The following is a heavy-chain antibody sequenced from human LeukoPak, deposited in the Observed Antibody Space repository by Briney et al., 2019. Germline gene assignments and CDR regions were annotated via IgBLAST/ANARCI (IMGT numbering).Heavy chain of an antibody. D-gene: IGHD3-9*01. CDR3: ARDRYDILTGYLGYFDY. V-gene: IGHV3-11*04. CDR2: ISSSSSTI. Sequence: PGGSPRLSCAASGFTFSDHYMSWIRQAPGKGLEWVSYISSSSSTIYYADSVKGRFTISRDNAKNSLYLQMNSLRDEDTAVYYCARDRYDILTGYLGYFDYWGQGTLVTVSS. J-gene: IGHJ4*02. CDR1: GFTFSDHY.